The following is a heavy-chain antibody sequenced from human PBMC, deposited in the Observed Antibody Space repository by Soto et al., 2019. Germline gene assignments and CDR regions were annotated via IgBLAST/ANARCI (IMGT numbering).Heavy chain of an antibody. CDR2: MSYDGSNQ. CDR3: ATKIVAATSDY. J-gene: IGHJ4*02. Sequence: GGSLRLSCAASGFTFSSFDMHWVRQTPGNGLEWVAVMSYDGSNQYYADSVKGRFTISRDNSKNTLYLQMNSLRTEDTAVYYCATKIVAATSDYWGQGTLVTVSS. V-gene: IGHV3-30*03. D-gene: IGHD2-15*01. CDR1: GFTFSSFD.